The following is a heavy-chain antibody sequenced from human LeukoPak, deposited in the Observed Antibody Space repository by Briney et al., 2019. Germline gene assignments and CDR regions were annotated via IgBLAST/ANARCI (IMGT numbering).Heavy chain of an antibody. CDR3: ARLNYYDSSGYYYVGPYYYYYMDV. J-gene: IGHJ6*03. V-gene: IGHV4-39*01. CDR2: IYYSGST. Sequence: SEALSLTCAVYGGSFSGYYWGWIRQPPGKGLEWIGSIYYSGSTYYNPSLKSRVTISVDTSKNQFSLKLSSVTAADTAVYYCARLNYYDSSGYYYVGPYYYYYMDVWGKGTTVTVSS. D-gene: IGHD3-22*01. CDR1: GGSFSGYY.